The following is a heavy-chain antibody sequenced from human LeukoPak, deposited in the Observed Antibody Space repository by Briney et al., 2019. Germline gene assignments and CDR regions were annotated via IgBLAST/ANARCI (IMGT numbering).Heavy chain of an antibody. D-gene: IGHD3-9*01. CDR3: AKGRERQYFDGLLFDK. Sequence: PGGSLRLSCAASGFTFSSYGMHWVRQVPGKGPEWVTVISYNGSNRYYADSVKGRFTISRDNSKNTLYLQMNSLRVEDTAVYYCAKGRERQYFDGLLFDKWGQGTLVTVSS. J-gene: IGHJ4*02. CDR1: GFTFSSYG. CDR2: ISYNGSNR. V-gene: IGHV3-30*18.